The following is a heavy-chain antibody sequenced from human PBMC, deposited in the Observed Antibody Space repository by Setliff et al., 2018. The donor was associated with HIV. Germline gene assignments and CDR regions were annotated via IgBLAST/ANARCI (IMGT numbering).Heavy chain of an antibody. CDR1: GGPIRSPNW. CDR3: ATLAAAGESYDY. D-gene: IGHD6-13*01. J-gene: IGHJ4*02. V-gene: IGHV4-4*02. Sequence: SETLSLTCTVSGGPIRSPNWWSWVRQPPGEGLEWIGEIFHGGNTNYSPSLESRVTLSVDKSKNQFSLRLSSVTAADTAVYYCATLAAAGESYDYWGQGSLVTGSS. CDR2: IFHGGNT.